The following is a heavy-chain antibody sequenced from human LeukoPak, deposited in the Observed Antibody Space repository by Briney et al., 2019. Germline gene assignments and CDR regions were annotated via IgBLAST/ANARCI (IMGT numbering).Heavy chain of an antibody. CDR1: GYIFTDYY. D-gene: IGHD3-22*01. J-gene: IGHJ2*01. Sequence: GASVKVSCXASGYIFTDYYIHWVRQAPGQGLEWMGRINPNSGGTNYAQKFQGRVTMTRDTSISTAYMDLSRLRSDDTAVYYCARTYDTRDWYFDLWGRGTLVTVSS. CDR2: INPNSGGT. V-gene: IGHV1-2*06. CDR3: ARTYDTRDWYFDL.